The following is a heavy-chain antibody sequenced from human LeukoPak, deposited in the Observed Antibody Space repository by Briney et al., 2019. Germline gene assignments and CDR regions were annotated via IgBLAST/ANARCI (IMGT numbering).Heavy chain of an antibody. V-gene: IGHV4-61*01. Sequence: PSQTLSLTCTVSGGSISSGSYYWSWIRQSLGKGLEWIGYIYYTETSYNPSLKSRVTISADTSKNQFSLKLYSVTAADTAVYYCATRKLGNDYWGQGTLVTVSS. CDR2: IYYTET. CDR1: GGSISSGSYY. J-gene: IGHJ4*02. D-gene: IGHD7-27*01. CDR3: ATRKLGNDY.